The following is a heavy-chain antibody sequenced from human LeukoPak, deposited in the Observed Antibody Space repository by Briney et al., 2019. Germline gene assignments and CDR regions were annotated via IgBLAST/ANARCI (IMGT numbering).Heavy chain of an antibody. CDR3: ARENIVVVTAIRDAFDI. CDR1: GFTFSSYS. V-gene: IGHV3-48*02. J-gene: IGHJ3*02. D-gene: IGHD2-21*02. CDR2: ISSGSSTI. Sequence: GGSLRLSCVASGFTFSSYSMNWVRQAPGKGLEWVSYISSGSSTIYYADSVKGRFTISRDNAKNSLCLQMNSLRDEDTAVYYCARENIVVVTAIRDAFDIWGQGTMVTVSS.